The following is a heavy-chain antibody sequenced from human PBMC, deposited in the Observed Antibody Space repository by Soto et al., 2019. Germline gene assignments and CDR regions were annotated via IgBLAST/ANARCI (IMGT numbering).Heavy chain of an antibody. Sequence: SVKVSCKASGGTFSSYAISWVRQAPGQGLEWMGGIIPIFGTANYAQKFQGRVTITADKSTSTAYMELSSLRSEDTAVYYCARRRAGDFWSGYSPYGMDVWGQGTKVTVCS. CDR2: IIPIFGTA. J-gene: IGHJ6*02. D-gene: IGHD3-3*01. CDR1: GGTFSSYA. V-gene: IGHV1-69*06. CDR3: ARRRAGDFWSGYSPYGMDV.